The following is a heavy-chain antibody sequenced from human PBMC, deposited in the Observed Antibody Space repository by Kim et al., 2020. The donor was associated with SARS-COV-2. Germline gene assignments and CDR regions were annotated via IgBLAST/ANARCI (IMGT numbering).Heavy chain of an antibody. Sequence: SETLSLTCTVSGGSISSSSYYWGWIRQPPGKGLEWIGSIYYSGSTYYNPSLKSRVTISVDTSKNQFSLKLSSVTAADTAVYYCARQDCSGGSCYFDYWGQGTLVTVSS. CDR1: GGSISSSSYY. CDR2: IYYSGST. J-gene: IGHJ4*02. V-gene: IGHV4-39*01. D-gene: IGHD2-15*01. CDR3: ARQDCSGGSCYFDY.